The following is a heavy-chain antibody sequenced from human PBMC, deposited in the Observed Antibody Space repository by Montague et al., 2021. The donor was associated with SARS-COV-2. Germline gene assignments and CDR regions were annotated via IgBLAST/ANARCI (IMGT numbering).Heavy chain of an antibody. J-gene: IGHJ5*02. Sequence: SETLSLTCDVSGDPIRSATYYWAWIRQPPGRGLEWIGNIYYSGSTMYNPSLKSRVTMSVDTSKNQFSLHPNLVTAADTAVYCCARRLTGLEPPFDPWGQGTLVIVSS. CDR2: IYYSGST. CDR1: GDPIRSATYY. D-gene: IGHD1-1*01. CDR3: ARRLTGLEPPFDP. V-gene: IGHV4-39*01.